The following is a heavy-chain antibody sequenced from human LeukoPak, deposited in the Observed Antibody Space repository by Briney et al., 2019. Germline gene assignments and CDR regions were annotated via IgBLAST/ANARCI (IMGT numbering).Heavy chain of an antibody. CDR2: ISSSSSYI. D-gene: IGHD4-11*01. V-gene: IGHV3-21*01. CDR3: ARELLTYSNHKLGHYMDV. J-gene: IGHJ6*03. Sequence: GGSLRLSCAASGFTFSNYNMNWVRQAPGKGLEWVSCISSSSSYIYYADSVEGRFTISRENAKNSLYLQMNSLRAEDTALYFCARELLTYSNHKLGHYMDVWGKGTTVTVSS. CDR1: GFTFSNYN.